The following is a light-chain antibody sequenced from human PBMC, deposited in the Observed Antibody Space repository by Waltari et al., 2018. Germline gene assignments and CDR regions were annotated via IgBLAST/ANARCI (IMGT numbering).Light chain of an antibody. J-gene: IGKJ4*01. CDR3: QQYNNWPLT. V-gene: IGKV4-1*01. CDR1: QTIFYGSNNKNY. CDR2: WAS. Sequence: DIVMTQSPDSLAVSLGERATINCKSSQTIFYGSNNKNYLAWYQQKPRQPPRLLLYWASTRESGVPDRFSGSGSGTEFTLTISSLQSEDFAVYYCQQYNNWPLTFGGGTKVEIK.